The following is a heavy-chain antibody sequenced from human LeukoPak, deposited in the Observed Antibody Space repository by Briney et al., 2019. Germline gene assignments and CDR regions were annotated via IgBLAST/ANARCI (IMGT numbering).Heavy chain of an antibody. Sequence: SETLSLTCTVSGGSISSTSYYWGWSRQPPGKGLEWIGSIYYSGSTYYNPSLKSRVTISVDTSKNQFSLKLSSVTAADTAVYYCARDYGHDGWYFDLWGRGTLVTVSS. D-gene: IGHD4-17*01. CDR2: IYYSGST. CDR3: ARDYGHDGWYFDL. J-gene: IGHJ2*01. CDR1: GGSISSTSYY. V-gene: IGHV4-39*01.